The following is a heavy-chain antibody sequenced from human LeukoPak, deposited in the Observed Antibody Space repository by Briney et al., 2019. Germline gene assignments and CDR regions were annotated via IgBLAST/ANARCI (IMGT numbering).Heavy chain of an antibody. CDR3: ARGRIVGPVVPAADY. D-gene: IGHD2-2*01. CDR1: GYTFTSYG. CDR2: ISAYNGNT. V-gene: IGHV1-18*01. J-gene: IGHJ4*02. Sequence: ASVKVSCKASGYTFTSYGISWVRQAPGQGLEWMGWISAYNGNTNYAQKLQGRVTMTTDTSTSTAYTELRSLRSDDTAVYYCARGRIVGPVVPAADYWGQGTLVTVSS.